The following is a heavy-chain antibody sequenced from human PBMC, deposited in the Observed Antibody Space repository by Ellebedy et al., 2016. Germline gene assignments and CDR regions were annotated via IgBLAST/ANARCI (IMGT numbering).Heavy chain of an antibody. J-gene: IGHJ4*02. D-gene: IGHD3-3*01. CDR2: IKQDGSEK. V-gene: IGHV3-7*01. Sequence: GGSLRLSXTASGFTFGDFAINWFRQAPGKGLEWVANIKQDGSEKTYVDSVKGRFTISRDNAKNSLYLQMNSLRAEDTAVYYCAREGEWLLDYWGQGTLVTVSS. CDR3: AREGEWLLDY. CDR1: GFTFGDFA.